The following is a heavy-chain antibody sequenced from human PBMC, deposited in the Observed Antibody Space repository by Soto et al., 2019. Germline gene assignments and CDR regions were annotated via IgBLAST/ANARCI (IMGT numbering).Heavy chain of an antibody. CDR1: GFTVSSIY. V-gene: IGHV3-66*01. D-gene: IGHD2-2*01. Sequence: EVQLVESGGGLVQPGGSLRLSCAASGFTVSSIYMSWVRQAPGKGLEWVSVIYSGGSTYYADSVKGRFTISRDNSKNTLYLQMNSLRAEDTAVYYCARGYCSSTSCYAGGFYYYMDVWGKGTTVTVSS. J-gene: IGHJ6*03. CDR2: IYSGGST. CDR3: ARGYCSSTSCYAGGFYYYMDV.